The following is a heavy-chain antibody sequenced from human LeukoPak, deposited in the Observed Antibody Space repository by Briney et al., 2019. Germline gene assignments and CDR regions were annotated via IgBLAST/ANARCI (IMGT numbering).Heavy chain of an antibody. CDR3: ARVNYVSSGWGAPFDC. J-gene: IGHJ4*02. CDR2: IHRDGNNI. Sequence: GGSLRLSCVASGFTFDTYWMHWVRQAPGKGLVRVSRIHRDGNNINYADFVQGRFTVSRDNAKSTLYLQMNSLRAEDTAIYYCARVNYVSSGWGAPFDCWGQGTLVTVSS. D-gene: IGHD1-7*01. CDR1: GFTFDTYW. V-gene: IGHV3-74*01.